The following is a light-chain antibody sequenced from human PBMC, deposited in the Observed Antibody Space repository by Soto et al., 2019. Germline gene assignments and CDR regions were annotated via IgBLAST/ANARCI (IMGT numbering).Light chain of an antibody. CDR2: DTS. J-gene: IGKJ1*01. CDR1: QSVSSSY. Sequence: EIVLTQSPGTLSLSPGERATISCRASQSVSSSYLAWYQQKPGQAPRLLIYDTSSSATGMPDRFSGIGSGTDFTLAISRLEPEDFALYYCQQCGSSPSFGQGTKVELK. CDR3: QQCGSSPS. V-gene: IGKV3-20*01.